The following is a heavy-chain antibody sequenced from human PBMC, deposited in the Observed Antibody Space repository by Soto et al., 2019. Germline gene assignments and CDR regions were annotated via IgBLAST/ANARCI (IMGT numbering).Heavy chain of an antibody. D-gene: IGHD2-8*02. CDR3: ARRMRAWYNWFEP. CDR2: INAGNGNT. Sequence: ASVKVSCKASGYTFTSYAMHWVRQAPGQRLEWMGWINAGNGNTKYSQKFQGRVTITRDTSASTAYMELSSLRSEDTAVYYCARRMRAWYNWFEPWGQATLVSVSS. CDR1: GYTFTSYA. V-gene: IGHV1-3*01. J-gene: IGHJ5*02.